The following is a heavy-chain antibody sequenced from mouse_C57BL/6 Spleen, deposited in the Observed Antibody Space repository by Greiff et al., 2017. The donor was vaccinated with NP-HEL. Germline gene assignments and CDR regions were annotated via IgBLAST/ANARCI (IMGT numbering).Heavy chain of an antibody. Sequence: QVHLQQPGAELVRPGSSVKLSCKASGYTFTSYWMHWVKQRPIQGLEWIGNIDPSDSETHYNQKFKDKATLTVDKSSSTAYMQLSSLTSEDSAVYYCARPYGNYWYFDVWGTGTTVTVSS. CDR1: GYTFTSYW. CDR2: IDPSDSET. V-gene: IGHV1-52*01. J-gene: IGHJ1*03. CDR3: ARPYGNYWYFDV. D-gene: IGHD2-10*02.